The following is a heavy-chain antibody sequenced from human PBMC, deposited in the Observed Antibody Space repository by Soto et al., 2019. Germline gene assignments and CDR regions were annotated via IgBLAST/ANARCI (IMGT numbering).Heavy chain of an antibody. CDR1: GGTFSSYA. J-gene: IGHJ6*02. CDR2: IIPIFGTA. CDR3: ARNSDEWLSTNAVYYYYYGMVV. D-gene: IGHD3-3*01. Sequence: QVQLVQSGAEVKKPGSSVKVSCKASGGTFSSYAISWVRQAPGQGLEWMGGIIPIFGTANYAQKFQGRVTITADESTSTAYMELSSLRSEDTAVYYCARNSDEWLSTNAVYYYYYGMVVWGQGTTVTVSS. V-gene: IGHV1-69*01.